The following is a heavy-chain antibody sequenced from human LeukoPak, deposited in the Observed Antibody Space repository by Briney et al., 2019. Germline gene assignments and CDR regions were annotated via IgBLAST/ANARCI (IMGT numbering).Heavy chain of an antibody. CDR3: ARERAGTQRVSRAFDI. Sequence: SQTLSLTCTVSGGSISSSGYYWSWIRQHPGKGLEWIGYIYYSGGTYYNPSLKSRVTISVDTSKNQFSLKLSSVTAADTAVYYCARERAGTQRVSRAFDIWGQGTMVTVSS. D-gene: IGHD6-19*01. CDR2: IYYSGGT. CDR1: GGSISSSGYY. J-gene: IGHJ3*02. V-gene: IGHV4-31*03.